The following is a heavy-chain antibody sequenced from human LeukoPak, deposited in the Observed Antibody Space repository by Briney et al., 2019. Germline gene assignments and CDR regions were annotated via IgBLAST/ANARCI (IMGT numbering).Heavy chain of an antibody. V-gene: IGHV4-34*01. CDR1: GGSFSGYY. CDR2: INHSGST. J-gene: IGHJ4*02. D-gene: IGHD5-12*01. CDR3: ARDAVTTSLDY. Sequence: SETLSLTCAVYGGSFSGYYWSWIRQPPGKGLEWIGEINHSGSTNYNPSLKSRVTISVDTSKNQFSLKLSSVTAADTAVYYCARDAVTTSLDYWGQGILVTVSS.